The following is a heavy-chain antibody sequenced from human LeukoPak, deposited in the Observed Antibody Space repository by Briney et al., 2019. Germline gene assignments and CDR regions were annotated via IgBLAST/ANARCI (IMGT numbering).Heavy chain of an antibody. Sequence: PSETLSLTCTVSGGSISSSSYYWGWIRQPPGKGLEWIGSIYYSGSTYYNPSLKSRVTISVDTSKNQFSLKLSSVTAADTAVYYCARDRTMIYSSGWYTDYYYYMDVWGKGTTVTVSS. D-gene: IGHD6-19*01. CDR3: ARDRTMIYSSGWYTDYYYYMDV. CDR1: GGSISSSSYY. CDR2: IYYSGST. V-gene: IGHV4-39*01. J-gene: IGHJ6*03.